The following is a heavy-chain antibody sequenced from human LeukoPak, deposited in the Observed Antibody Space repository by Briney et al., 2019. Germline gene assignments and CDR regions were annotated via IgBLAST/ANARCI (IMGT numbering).Heavy chain of an antibody. D-gene: IGHD6-13*01. Sequence: SVKVSCKASGGTFSSYVISWVRQAPGQGLEWRGRIIPIFGITNYAQKFQGRVTITADKSTSTAYMELSSLRSEDTAVYYCATGGRSIAAFDPWGQGTLVTVSS. J-gene: IGHJ5*02. CDR2: IIPIFGIT. CDR1: GGTFSSYV. V-gene: IGHV1-69*04. CDR3: ATGGRSIAAFDP.